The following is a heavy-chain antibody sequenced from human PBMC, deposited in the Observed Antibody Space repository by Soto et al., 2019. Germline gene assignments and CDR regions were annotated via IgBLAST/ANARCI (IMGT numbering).Heavy chain of an antibody. Sequence: ASVKVSCKASGGTFSSYAISGVRQAPGQGLEWMGGSIPIFGTANYAQKFQGRVTIPADESTSTAYMALSSLRSEDTAVYYCATVEMATKGVVDYWAQGTLVTVPS. V-gene: IGHV1-69*13. CDR2: SIPIFGTA. CDR3: ATVEMATKGVVDY. D-gene: IGHD5-12*01. J-gene: IGHJ4*02. CDR1: GGTFSSYA.